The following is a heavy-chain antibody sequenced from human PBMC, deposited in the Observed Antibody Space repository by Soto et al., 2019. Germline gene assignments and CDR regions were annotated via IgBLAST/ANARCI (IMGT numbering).Heavy chain of an antibody. V-gene: IGHV4-39*01. CDR2: IYYSGST. CDR1: GGSISSSSYY. D-gene: IGHD3-3*01. J-gene: IGHJ6*02. CDR3: ARASNYDFWSGYKSSWGYYYYGMDV. Sequence: PSETLSLTCTVSGGSISSSSYYWGWIRQPPGKGLEWIGSIYYSGSTYYNPSLKSRVTISVDTSKNQFSLKLSSVTAADTAVYYCARASNYDFWSGYKSSWGYYYYGMDVWGQGTKVTVYS.